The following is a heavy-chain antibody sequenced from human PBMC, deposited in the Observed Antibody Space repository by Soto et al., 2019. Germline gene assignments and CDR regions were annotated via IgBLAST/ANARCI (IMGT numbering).Heavy chain of an antibody. J-gene: IGHJ4*02. D-gene: IGHD2-15*01. CDR1: GGTFSSYA. CDR2: IIPIFGTA. V-gene: IGHV1-69*12. CDR3: XXXXXXXEGGY. Sequence: QVQLVQSGAEVKKPGSSVKVSCKASGGTFSSYAISWVRQAPGQGLEWMGGIIPIFGTANYAQKFQGRVTITADESTSTAYMELSSLRSEDTAXXYXXXXXXXXEGGYWGQGTLVTVSS.